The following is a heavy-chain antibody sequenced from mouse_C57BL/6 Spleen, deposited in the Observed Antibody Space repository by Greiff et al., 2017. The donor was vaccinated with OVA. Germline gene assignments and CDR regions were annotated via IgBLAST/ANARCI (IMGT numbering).Heavy chain of an antibody. CDR1: GYTFTTYP. CDR3: ARRDGSSPWFAY. V-gene: IGHV1-47*01. CDR2: FHPYNDDT. Sequence: QVQLQQSGAELVKPGASVKMSCKASGYTFTTYPIEWMKQNHGKSLEWIGNFHPYNDDTKYNEKFKGKATLTVEKSSSVVDLVPSRLTAYDSSVYYCARRDGSSPWFAYWGQGTLVTVSA. J-gene: IGHJ3*01. D-gene: IGHD1-1*01.